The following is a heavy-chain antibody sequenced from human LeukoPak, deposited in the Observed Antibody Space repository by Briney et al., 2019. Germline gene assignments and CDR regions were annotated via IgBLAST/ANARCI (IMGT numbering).Heavy chain of an antibody. J-gene: IGHJ6*02. Sequence: GRSLRLSCAASGFTFSRYGMHWVRQAPGKGLQWVAVISHDGSNKYYADSVKGRFTISRDNSKNTLYLQMNSLRAEDTAVYYCARDHSLDYYGSGSFTPDYYYYGMDVWGQGTTVTVSS. CDR1: GFTFSRYG. CDR3: ARDHSLDYYGSGSFTPDYYYYGMDV. D-gene: IGHD3-10*01. CDR2: ISHDGSNK. V-gene: IGHV3-30*03.